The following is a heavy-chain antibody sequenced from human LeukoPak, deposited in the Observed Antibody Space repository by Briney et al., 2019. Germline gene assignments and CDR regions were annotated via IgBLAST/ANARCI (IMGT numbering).Heavy chain of an antibody. D-gene: IGHD3-22*01. V-gene: IGHV3-23*01. Sequence: PGGSLRLSCAASGFTFSSYSMNWVRQAPGKGLEWVSSISGSATNTYYADSVKGRFTISRDKSKNTLGLQMNSLRAEDTAVYYCAKARYYDSSGPFDYWGQGTLVTVSS. CDR1: GFTFSSYS. J-gene: IGHJ4*02. CDR3: AKARYYDSSGPFDY. CDR2: ISGSATNT.